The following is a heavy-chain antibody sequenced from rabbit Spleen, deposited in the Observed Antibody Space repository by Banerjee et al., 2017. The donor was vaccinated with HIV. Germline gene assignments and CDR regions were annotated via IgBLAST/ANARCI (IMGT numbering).Heavy chain of an antibody. V-gene: IGHV1S45*01. CDR2: INVATGKP. J-gene: IGHJ4*01. D-gene: IGHD1-1*01. CDR1: GFSFSDRDV. Sequence: QQQLVESGGGLVKPGASLTLTCKASGFSFSDRDVMCWVRQAPGKGLEWIACINVATGKPVYATWAKGRFTISRTSSTTVTLRMTSLTAADTATYFCARDLVGVIGWNFYLWGPGTLVTVS. CDR3: ARDLVGVIGWNFYL.